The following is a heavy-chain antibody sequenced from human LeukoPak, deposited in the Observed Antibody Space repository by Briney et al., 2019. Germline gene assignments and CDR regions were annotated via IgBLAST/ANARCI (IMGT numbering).Heavy chain of an antibody. D-gene: IGHD3-16*01. J-gene: IGHJ3*02. CDR1: GFTVSSNY. CDR2: MYSGDSK. V-gene: IGHV3-53*01. Sequence: HPGGSLRLSCAASGFTVSSNYMSWVRQAPGKGLEWVSVMYSGDSKYYADSVKGRFTIFRDNSKNTLYLQMNSPRAEDTAVYYCARGGELPSHDAFDIWGQGTMVTVSS. CDR3: ARGGELPSHDAFDI.